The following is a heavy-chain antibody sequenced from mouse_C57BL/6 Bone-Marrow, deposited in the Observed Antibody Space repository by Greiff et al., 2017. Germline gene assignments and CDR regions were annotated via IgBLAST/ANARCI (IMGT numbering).Heavy chain of an antibody. CDR3: AREGWPSYYFDY. Sequence: QVQLQQPGAELVMPGASVKLSCKASGYTFTSYWMHWVKQRPGQGLEWIGEIDPSDSYTTYNQKFKGKSTLTVDKSSSTAYMQLSSLTSEVSAVYYCAREGWPSYYFDYWGQGTTLTVSS. CDR2: IDPSDSYT. CDR1: GYTFTSYW. D-gene: IGHD2-3*01. J-gene: IGHJ2*01. V-gene: IGHV1-69*01.